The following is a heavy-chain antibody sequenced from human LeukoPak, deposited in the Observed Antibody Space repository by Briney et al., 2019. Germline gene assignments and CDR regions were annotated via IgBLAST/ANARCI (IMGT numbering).Heavy chain of an antibody. Sequence: ASVKVSCKASGYTFTSYDINRVRQATGQGLEWMGWMNPNSGNTGYAQKFQGRVTMTRNTSISTAYMELSSLRSEDTAVYYCARKGLLSRNYYYYMDVWGKGTTVTVSS. V-gene: IGHV1-8*01. CDR1: GYTFTSYD. D-gene: IGHD1-14*01. CDR2: MNPNSGNT. CDR3: ARKGLLSRNYYYYMDV. J-gene: IGHJ6*03.